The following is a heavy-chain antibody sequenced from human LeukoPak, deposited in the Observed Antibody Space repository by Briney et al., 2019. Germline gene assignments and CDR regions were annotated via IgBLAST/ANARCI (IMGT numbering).Heavy chain of an antibody. CDR1: GYTFTGYY. V-gene: IGHV1-2*02. J-gene: IGHJ3*01. CDR3: AREILPHCRGYSCSSGSALDV. D-gene: IGHD2-15*01. CDR2: INPNSGGT. Sequence: ASVKVSCKASGYTFTGYYMHWVRQAPGQGLEWMGWINPNSGGTNYAQKFQGRVTMTRDTSISTAYMELSRLRSDDTAVYYCAREILPHCRGYSCSSGSALDVWGQGTMVIVSS.